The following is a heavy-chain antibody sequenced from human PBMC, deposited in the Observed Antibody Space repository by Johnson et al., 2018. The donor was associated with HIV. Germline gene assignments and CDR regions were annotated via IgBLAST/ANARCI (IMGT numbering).Heavy chain of an antibody. D-gene: IGHD3-22*01. CDR1: GFTFSSYA. J-gene: IGHJ3*02. CDR3: ARTFLTMIVVVTGGAFDI. V-gene: IGHV3-30*04. CDR2: ISYDGSNK. Sequence: QEQLVESGGGVVQPGRSLRLSCAASGFTFSSYAMHWVRQAPGKGLEWVAVISYDGSNKYYADSVKGRFTISRDNSKNTLYLQMNSLRAEDTAVYYCARTFLTMIVVVTGGAFDIWGQGTMVTVSS.